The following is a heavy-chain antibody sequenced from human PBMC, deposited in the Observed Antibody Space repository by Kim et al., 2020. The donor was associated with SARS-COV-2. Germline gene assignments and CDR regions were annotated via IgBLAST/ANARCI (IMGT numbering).Heavy chain of an antibody. CDR1: GYSFTSYW. CDR2: IDPSDSYT. V-gene: IGHV5-10-1*01. D-gene: IGHD5-12*01. J-gene: IGHJ4*02. Sequence: GESLKISCKGSGYSFTSYWISWVRQMPGKGLEWMGRIDPSDSYTNYSPSFQGHVTISADKSISTAYLQWSSLKASDTAMYYCATAVEMATTATGYWGQGTLVTVSS. CDR3: ATAVEMATTATGY.